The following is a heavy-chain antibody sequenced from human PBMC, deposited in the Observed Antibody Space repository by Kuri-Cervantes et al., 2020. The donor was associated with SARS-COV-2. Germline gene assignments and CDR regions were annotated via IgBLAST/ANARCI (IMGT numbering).Heavy chain of an antibody. J-gene: IGHJ4*02. CDR3: ASDWYPVGATILYYFDY. V-gene: IGHV4-34*01. CDR2: IKHSGST. CDR1: GGSVSGDY. D-gene: IGHD1-26*01. Sequence: QTRSLTWAVYGGSVSGDYWSWIRQPPGKGLEWIGEIKHSGSTNYNPSLKSRVNRSVDTSKNQFYLKLSSVTAADTAVYYCASDWYPVGATILYYFDYWGKGTLVTVSS.